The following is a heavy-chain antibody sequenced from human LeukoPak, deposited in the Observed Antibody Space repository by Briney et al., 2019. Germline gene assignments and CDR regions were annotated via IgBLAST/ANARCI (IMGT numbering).Heavy chain of an antibody. V-gene: IGHV1-8*01. J-gene: IGHJ5*02. CDR2: VHPNSGNT. CDR3: ARGPRNDP. CDR1: GYPFTTWE. D-gene: IGHD1-14*01. Sequence: ASVKVSCKTSGYPFTTWEINWVRQAAGQGLEWMGWVHPNSGNTAYAQKFQGRVTMTRDTSISPAYMELSGLRFDDTAVYFCARGPRNDPWGQGTLVTVSS.